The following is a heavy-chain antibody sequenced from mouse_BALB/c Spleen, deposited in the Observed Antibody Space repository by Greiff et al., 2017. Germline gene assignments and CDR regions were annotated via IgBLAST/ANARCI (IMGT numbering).Heavy chain of an antibody. V-gene: IGHV5-4*02. J-gene: IGHJ2*01. CDR1: GFTFSDYY. CDR3: ARGWEVDY. CDR2: ISDGGSYT. D-gene: IGHD2-3*01. Sequence: DVHLVESGGGLVKPGGSLKLSCAASGFTFSDYYMYWVRQTPEKRLEWVATISDGGSYTYYPDSVKGRFTISRDNAKNNLYLQMSSLKSEDTAMYYCARGWEVDYWGQGTTLTVSS.